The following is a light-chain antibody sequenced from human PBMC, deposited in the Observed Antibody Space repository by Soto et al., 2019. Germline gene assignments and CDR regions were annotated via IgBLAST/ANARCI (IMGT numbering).Light chain of an antibody. CDR2: AAS. Sequence: DIQWTQSPSFLSASVGDRDTITCRASQDFNSYLAWYHQKPGKAPKPLIFAASTLQNGVPSRFSGSGSGTESNVTITSLQPDDFATYDCQQRKSYPITFGQGTRLVMK. J-gene: IGKJ5*01. CDR1: QDFNSY. CDR3: QQRKSYPIT. V-gene: IGKV1-9*01.